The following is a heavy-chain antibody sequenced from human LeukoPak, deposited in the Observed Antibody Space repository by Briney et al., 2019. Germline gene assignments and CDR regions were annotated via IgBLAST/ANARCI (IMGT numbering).Heavy chain of an antibody. CDR1: GGSISTYY. D-gene: IGHD6-19*01. CDR2: IDYSGAT. V-gene: IGHV4-59*01. J-gene: IGHJ3*02. CDR3: ARDRRREAVHAFDI. Sequence: SETPSLTCTVSGGSISTYYWSWIRQPPGEGMEWIRYIDYSGATNYNPSLMSRVTISVDTSKNHFSLKLNSVTAADTAVYYCARDRRREAVHAFDIWGQGTKVTVSS.